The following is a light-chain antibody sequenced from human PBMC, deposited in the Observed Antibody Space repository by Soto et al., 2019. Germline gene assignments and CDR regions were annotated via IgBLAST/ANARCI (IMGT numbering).Light chain of an antibody. CDR2: AAS. CDR3: QQSYSTRSAGT. J-gene: IGKJ2*02. V-gene: IGKV1-39*01. CDR1: QSISSY. Sequence: DIQMTQSPSSLSASVGDRVTITCRASQSISSYLNWYQQKPGKAPKLLIYAASSLQSGVPSRFSGSGSGTDFTLTISSLQPEDFATDYCQQSYSTRSAGTFGQGTKLEIK.